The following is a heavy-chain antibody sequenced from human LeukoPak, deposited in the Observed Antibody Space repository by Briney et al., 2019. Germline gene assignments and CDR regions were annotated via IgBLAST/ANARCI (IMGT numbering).Heavy chain of an antibody. CDR3: ARNQGDYYDSSGLDY. V-gene: IGHV4-39*07. Sequence: SETLSLTCTVSGGSISSGDYYWSWIRQPPGKGLEWIGEINHSGSTNYNPSLKSRVTISVDTSKNQFSLKLSSVTAADTAAYYCARNQGDYYDSSGLDYWGQGTLVTVSS. D-gene: IGHD3-22*01. CDR1: GGSISSGDYY. J-gene: IGHJ4*02. CDR2: INHSGST.